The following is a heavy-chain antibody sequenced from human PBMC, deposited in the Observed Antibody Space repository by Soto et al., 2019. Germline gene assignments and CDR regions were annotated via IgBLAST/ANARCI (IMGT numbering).Heavy chain of an antibody. Sequence: VGSLRLSCAASGFTFSNYVMHLVRQAPGKGLEWVAVISYDGSNKYYADSVKGRFTISRDNSKNTLYLQMNSLRAEDTAVYYCARDSSYCTNGVCYTFAKKGMDVWGQGTTVTVSS. CDR2: ISYDGSNK. CDR3: ARDSSYCTNGVCYTFAKKGMDV. CDR1: GFTFSNYV. D-gene: IGHD2-8*01. J-gene: IGHJ6*02. V-gene: IGHV3-30*03.